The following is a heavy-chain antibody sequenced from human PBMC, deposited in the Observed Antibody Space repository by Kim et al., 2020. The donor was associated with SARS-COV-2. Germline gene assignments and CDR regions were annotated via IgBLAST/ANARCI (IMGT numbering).Heavy chain of an antibody. CDR3: SDAGKKMPGTTGGH. D-gene: IGHD1-1*01. CDR2: VRNRARGYAT. V-gene: IGHV3-73*01. J-gene: IGHJ4*02. Sequence: GGSLRLSCAASVFSFSDSDIHWVRQASGKGLEWVGQVRNRARGYATTYAASVKGRFTISRDDSKNTADLHMNSLKVEDTAFYYCSDAGKKMPGTTGGHWGQGILVPVSS. CDR1: VFSFSDSD.